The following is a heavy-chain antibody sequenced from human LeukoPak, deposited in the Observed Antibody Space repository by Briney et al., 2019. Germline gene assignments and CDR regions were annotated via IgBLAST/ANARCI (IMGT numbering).Heavy chain of an antibody. CDR2: ISSSGSTI. V-gene: IGHV3-11*04. CDR1: VFTFSDYY. D-gene: IGHD3-22*01. CDR3: ARSADSSGYAKFDY. Sequence: GCSLRLSCAASVFTFSDYYMSWIRQAPGKGLEWVYYISSSGSTIYYADSVKGRFTISRDNVKNSLYLQMNSLRAEDTAVYYCARSADSSGYAKFDYWGQGTLVTVSS. J-gene: IGHJ4*02.